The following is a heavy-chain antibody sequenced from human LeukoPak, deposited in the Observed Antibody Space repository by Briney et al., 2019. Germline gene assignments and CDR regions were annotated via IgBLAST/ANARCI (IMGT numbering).Heavy chain of an antibody. D-gene: IGHD6-13*01. CDR2: IKTNTGDP. Sequence: ASVKVSCKASGYTFTSYGISWVRQAPGQGLEWMGWIKTNTGDPTYAQGLTGRFVFSLDTSVSTAYLQITSLKAEDTAVYYCARVMRIVGAGGGYYFMDVWGKGTTVTVSS. J-gene: IGHJ6*03. CDR1: GYTFTSYG. CDR3: ARVMRIVGAGGGYYFMDV. V-gene: IGHV7-4-1*02.